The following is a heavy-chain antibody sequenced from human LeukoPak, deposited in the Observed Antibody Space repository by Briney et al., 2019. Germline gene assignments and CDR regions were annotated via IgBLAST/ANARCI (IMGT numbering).Heavy chain of an antibody. J-gene: IGHJ4*02. CDR3: ARDAMYCSGGDCYSDYYFDY. CDR2: ISSSSSTI. CDR1: GFTFSSYR. D-gene: IGHD2-15*01. Sequence: GGSLRLSCAASGFTFSSYRLNWVRQTPGKGLEWVSYISSSSSTIYYADSVKGRFTISRDNAKNSLYLQMNSLRDEDTAVYYCARDAMYCSGGDCYSDYYFDYWGQGTLVTVSS. V-gene: IGHV3-48*02.